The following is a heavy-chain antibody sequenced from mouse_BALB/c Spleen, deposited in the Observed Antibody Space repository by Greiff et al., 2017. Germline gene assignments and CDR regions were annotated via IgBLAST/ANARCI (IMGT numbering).Heavy chain of an antibody. V-gene: IGHV14-3*02. J-gene: IGHJ4*01. CDR1: GFNIKDTY. Sequence: EVKLQESGAELVKPGASVKLSCTASGFNIKDTYMHWVKQRPEQGLEWIGRIDPANGNTKYDPKFQGKATITADTSSNTAYLQLSSLTSEDTAVYYCARQYYYDSDYYAMYYWGQGTSVTVSS. CDR3: ARQYYYDSDYYAMYY. CDR2: IDPANGNT. D-gene: IGHD2-4*01.